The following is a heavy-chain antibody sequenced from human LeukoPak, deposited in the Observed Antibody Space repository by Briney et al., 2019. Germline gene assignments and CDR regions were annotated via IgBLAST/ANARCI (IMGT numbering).Heavy chain of an antibody. Sequence: GGSLRLSCAASGFTFSSYAMSWVRQAPGKGLEWVSAISGSGGSTYYADSVKGRFTISRDNSKNTLYLQMNSLRAEDTAVYYCVREYSSSSGRAFDIWGQGTMVTVSP. D-gene: IGHD6-6*01. J-gene: IGHJ3*02. V-gene: IGHV3-23*01. CDR2: ISGSGGST. CDR3: VREYSSSSGRAFDI. CDR1: GFTFSSYA.